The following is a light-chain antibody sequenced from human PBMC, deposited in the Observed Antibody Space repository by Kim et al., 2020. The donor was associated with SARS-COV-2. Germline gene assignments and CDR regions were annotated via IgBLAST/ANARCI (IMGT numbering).Light chain of an antibody. CDR1: VAKIGSNT. CDR2: SNN. Sequence: GPEVTISGSRSVAKIGSNTVNWYRQLPGKAPKLLSYSNNQRPAGVPDRFSGSKSGDSASLAISGLQSEDEADYYCAAWDDSLNGYVFGTGTKVTVL. J-gene: IGLJ1*01. V-gene: IGLV1-44*01. CDR3: AAWDDSLNGYV.